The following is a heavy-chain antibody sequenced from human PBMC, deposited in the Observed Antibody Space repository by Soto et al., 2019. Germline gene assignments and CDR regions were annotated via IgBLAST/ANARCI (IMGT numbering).Heavy chain of an antibody. V-gene: IGHV3-23*01. J-gene: IGHJ4*02. CDR3: AKDTIGSYDYYYPFDY. CDR1: GFTFSSYS. Sequence: GGSLRLSCAASGFTFSSYSMSWVRQAPGKGLEWVSAISGSGGSAYYTDSVKGRFTVSRDNAKNTLSLQMNSLRAEDTAIYYCAKDTIGSYDYYYPFDYWGQGTLVTVSS. CDR2: ISGSGGSA. D-gene: IGHD3-22*01.